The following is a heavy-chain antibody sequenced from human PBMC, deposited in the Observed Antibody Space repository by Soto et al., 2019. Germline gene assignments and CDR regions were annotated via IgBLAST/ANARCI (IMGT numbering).Heavy chain of an antibody. CDR3: ARDGRKYYNWFDP. CDR2: IYYTGSS. V-gene: IGHV4-61*03. J-gene: IGHJ5*02. CDR1: GDSVSSGSYY. Sequence: QVQLQESGPGLVKPSETLSLTCTVSGDSVSSGSYYWSWIRQPPGKGLAWIGYIYYTGSSYYNPSLDSRVIISVDTSKNHFSLKMTSVTAADTAVYFCARDGRKYYNWFDPWGQGTLVTVSS.